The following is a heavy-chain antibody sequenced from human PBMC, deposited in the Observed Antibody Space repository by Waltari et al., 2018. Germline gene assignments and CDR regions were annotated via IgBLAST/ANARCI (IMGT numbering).Heavy chain of an antibody. Sequence: QITLKESGPTLVKPTQTLTLTCTFSGFSLSTSGVGVGWIRQPPGQALEWPALLYWNDDKRYSPSLNSRLTITKDTCKNQVVLTMTNMDPVDTATYYCADRGGNNDAYYPFTFDYWGQGTLVTVAS. CDR3: ADRGGNNDAYYPFTFDY. V-gene: IGHV2-5*01. CDR2: LYWNDDK. J-gene: IGHJ4*02. D-gene: IGHD3-16*01. CDR1: GFSLSTSGVG.